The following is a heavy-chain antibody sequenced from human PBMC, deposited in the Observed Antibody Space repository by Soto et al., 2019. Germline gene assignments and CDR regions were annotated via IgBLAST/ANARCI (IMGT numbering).Heavy chain of an antibody. CDR1: GFTFSHDW. D-gene: IGHD3-16*01. J-gene: IGHJ4*02. CDR2: INADGTYA. CDR3: VRDLRGNNMLRGY. Sequence: EVLLVESGGALVEPGGSLRLSCVASGFTFSHDWMHWVRQAPGKGLVWVSRINADGTYATYADSVQGRFTISRDNTKNTLFLEMNSLRVEETAVYYCVRDLRGNNMLRGYWGQGSLVTVSS. V-gene: IGHV3-74*03.